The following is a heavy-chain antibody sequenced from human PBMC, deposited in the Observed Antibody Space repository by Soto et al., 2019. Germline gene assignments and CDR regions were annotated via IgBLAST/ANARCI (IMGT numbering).Heavy chain of an antibody. D-gene: IGHD2-15*01. V-gene: IGHV1-46*01. CDR2: INPSSGRT. J-gene: IGHJ6*02. CDR3: ARDHNFGFILYAMDV. CDR1: RYTLTRYS. Sequence: ASSKVSCNAPRYTLTRYSLEWLRQAPGQGLEWMGIINPSSGRTSYAQNFQGRVTMTSDTSTSIVYMEMSSLKSEDTAVYYCARDHNFGFILYAMDVWGQGTTVTASS.